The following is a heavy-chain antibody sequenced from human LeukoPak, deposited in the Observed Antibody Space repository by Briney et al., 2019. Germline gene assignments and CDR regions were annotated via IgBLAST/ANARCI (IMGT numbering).Heavy chain of an antibody. CDR3: AREGEMAFFDY. J-gene: IGHJ4*02. CDR2: IYYSGST. CDR1: GGSISSGDYY. D-gene: IGHD5-24*01. V-gene: IGHV4-30-4*01. Sequence: SQTLSLTCTVSGGSISSGDYYWSWIRQPPGKGLERIGYIYYSGSTYYNPSLKSRVTISVDTSKNQFSLKLSSVTAADTAVYYCAREGEMAFFDYWGQGTLVTVSS.